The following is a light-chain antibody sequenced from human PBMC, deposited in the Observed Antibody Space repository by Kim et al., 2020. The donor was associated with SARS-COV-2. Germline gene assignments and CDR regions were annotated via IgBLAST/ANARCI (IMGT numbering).Light chain of an antibody. CDR1: QKVSNN. J-gene: IGKJ4*01. V-gene: IGKV3-15*01. CDR3: QQYNIWPLS. CDR2: AAS. Sequence: VSPGESVTLSCRASQKVSNNLAWYQQKPGQAPRLLICAASIRPTGVPARFTGSGSGTEFTLTISSLQSEDFAVYYCQQYNIWPLSFGGGTKVDIK.